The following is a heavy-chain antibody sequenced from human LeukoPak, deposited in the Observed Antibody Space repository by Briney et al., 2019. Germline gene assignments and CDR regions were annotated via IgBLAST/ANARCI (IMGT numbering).Heavy chain of an antibody. J-gene: IGHJ4*02. CDR2: ISGSGGNT. CDR1: GFTFSSYA. CDR3: AKDREGTMAYDYFDC. D-gene: IGHD3-16*01. Sequence: PGGSLRLSCAASGFTFSSYAMSWVRQTPEKGLEWVSTISGSGGNTNYADSVKGRFTISRDSSKNTLNLQMNSLRVEDTAEYYCAKDREGTMAYDYFDCWGQGTLVTVSS. V-gene: IGHV3-23*01.